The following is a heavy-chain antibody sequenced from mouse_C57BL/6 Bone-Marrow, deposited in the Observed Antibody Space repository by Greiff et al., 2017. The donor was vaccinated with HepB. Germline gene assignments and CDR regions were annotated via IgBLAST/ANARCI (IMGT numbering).Heavy chain of an antibody. J-gene: IGHJ4*01. CDR1: GYTFTSYW. CDR2: IDPSDSYT. V-gene: IGHV1-50*01. D-gene: IGHD2-12*01. Sequence: QVQLQQPGAELVKPGASVKLSCKASGYTFTSYWMQWVKQRPGQGLEWIGEIDPSDSYTNYNQKFKGKATLTVDTSSSTAYMQLSSLTSEDSAVYYCAREELGVGYYYAMDYWGQGTSVTVSS. CDR3: AREELGVGYYYAMDY.